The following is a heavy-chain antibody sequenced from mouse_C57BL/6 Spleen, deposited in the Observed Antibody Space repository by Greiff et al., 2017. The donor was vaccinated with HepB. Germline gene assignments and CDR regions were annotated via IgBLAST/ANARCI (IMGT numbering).Heavy chain of an antibody. CDR2: IWSGGST. J-gene: IGHJ4*01. CDR3: ARGPTYYSNLYYAMDY. CDR1: GLSLTSYG. D-gene: IGHD2-5*01. Sequence: QVQLKQSGPGLVQPSQSLSITCTVSGLSLTSYGVHWVRQSPGKGLEWLGVIWSGGSTDYNAAFISRLSISKDNSKSQVFFKMNSLQADDTAIYYCARGPTYYSNLYYAMDYWGQGTSVTVSS. V-gene: IGHV2-2*01.